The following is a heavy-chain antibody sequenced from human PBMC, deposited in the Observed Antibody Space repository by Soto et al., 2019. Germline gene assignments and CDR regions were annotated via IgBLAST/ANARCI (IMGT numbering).Heavy chain of an antibody. Sequence: QVHLVESGGGVVQPGRSLRLSCAASGLTFSSFGMHWVRHTPGKGLEWLAVISYDGSHKLHADSVQGRFTISRDNSKNTVSLQMNSLRTEDMAVYYCAKDLGLDASASYPYHWGQGTLVTVSS. CDR1: GLTFSSFG. CDR3: AKDLGLDASASYPYH. CDR2: ISYDGSHK. D-gene: IGHD3-10*01. J-gene: IGHJ5*02. V-gene: IGHV3-30*18.